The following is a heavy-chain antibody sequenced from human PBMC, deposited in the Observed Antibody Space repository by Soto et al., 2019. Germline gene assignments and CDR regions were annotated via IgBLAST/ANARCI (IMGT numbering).Heavy chain of an antibody. CDR2: INAGNGNT. CDR3: ARDLGGWTDS. Sequence: QVQVVQSGAEVKKPGASVKVSCKASGYTFTNYAMQWVRQAPGQRPEWMGWINAGNGNTKYSQKFQGRVTITRDTSASTAYMELSSLRSEDTAVYYCARDLGGWTDSWGQGTLVTGSS. V-gene: IGHV1-3*01. J-gene: IGHJ4*02. CDR1: GYTFTNYA. D-gene: IGHD6-19*01.